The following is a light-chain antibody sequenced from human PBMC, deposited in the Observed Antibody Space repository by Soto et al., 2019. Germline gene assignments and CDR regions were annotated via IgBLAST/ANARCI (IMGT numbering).Light chain of an antibody. CDR2: AAS. V-gene: IGKV1-27*01. CDR3: QKYNSALLT. Sequence: DIPRTQSPSSLSASVEDRVTITCRASQGISNYLAWYQQKPGKVPKLLIYAASTLQSEVPSRFSGSGSGTDFTLTISSLQPEDVATYYCQKYNSALLTFGGGTKVEIK. J-gene: IGKJ4*01. CDR1: QGISNY.